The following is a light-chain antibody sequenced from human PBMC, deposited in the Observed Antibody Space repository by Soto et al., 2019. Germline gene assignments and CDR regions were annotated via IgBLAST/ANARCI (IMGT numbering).Light chain of an antibody. V-gene: IGKV3-15*01. CDR1: QSVSSN. CDR2: GAS. Sequence: EIVMTQSPATLSVSPGERATLSCRASQSVSSNLAWYQQKPGQAPRLLIYGASTRAPGIPARFSGSRSGTEFTLTISSLQSEDFAVYYCQQYNNWPRTFGQGTKVEIK. CDR3: QQYNNWPRT. J-gene: IGKJ1*01.